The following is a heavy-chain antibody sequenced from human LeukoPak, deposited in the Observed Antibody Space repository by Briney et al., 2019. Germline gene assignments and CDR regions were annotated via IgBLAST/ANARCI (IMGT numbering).Heavy chain of an antibody. CDR1: GFTFSNAW. J-gene: IGHJ6*02. Sequence: PGGSLRLSCAASGFTFSNAWMSWVRQAPVKVLEWVGRIKSKTDGGTTDYAAPVKGRFTISRDDSKNTLYLQMNSLKTEDTAVYYCTTKHPVYYYDSSGYPRGYDYYGLDVWGQGTTVTVSS. D-gene: IGHD3-22*01. CDR3: TTKHPVYYYDSSGYPRGYDYYGLDV. V-gene: IGHV3-15*01. CDR2: IKSKTDGGTT.